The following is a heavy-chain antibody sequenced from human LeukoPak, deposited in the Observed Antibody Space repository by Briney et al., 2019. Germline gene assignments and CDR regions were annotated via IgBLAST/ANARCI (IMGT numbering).Heavy chain of an antibody. V-gene: IGHV3-13*01. CDR3: AKARYSSSWYTEDYGMDV. Sequence: GGSLRLSCAASGFTFSSYDMHWVRQATGKGLEWVSAIGTAGDTYYPGSVKGRFTISRENAKNSLYLQMNSLRAEDTAVYYCAKARYSSSWYTEDYGMDVWGQGTTVTVSS. D-gene: IGHD6-13*01. CDR1: GFTFSSYD. J-gene: IGHJ6*02. CDR2: IGTAGDT.